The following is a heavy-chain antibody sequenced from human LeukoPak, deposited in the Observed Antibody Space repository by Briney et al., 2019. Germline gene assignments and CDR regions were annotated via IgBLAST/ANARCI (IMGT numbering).Heavy chain of an antibody. CDR3: ARSEWLVHFDY. CDR1: GYSFTTYW. CDR2: IYPGDSDT. V-gene: IGHV5-51*01. Sequence: GESLKISCKGSGYSFTTYWIGWVRQMPGKGLEWMGIIYPGDSDTRYSPSFQGQVTISADKSISTAYLQWSSLTASDTAMYYCARSEWLVHFDYWGQGTLVTVSS. J-gene: IGHJ4*02. D-gene: IGHD3-22*01.